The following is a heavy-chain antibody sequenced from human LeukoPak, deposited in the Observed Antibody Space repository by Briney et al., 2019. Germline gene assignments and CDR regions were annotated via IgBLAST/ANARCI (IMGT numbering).Heavy chain of an antibody. V-gene: IGHV4-39*01. J-gene: IGHJ4*02. CDR1: GGSISSSSYY. CDR2: IYYSGST. Sequence: SETLSLTCTVSGGSISSSSYYWGWIRQPPGKGLEWIGSIYYSGSTYYNPSLKSRVTISVDTSKNQFSLKLGSVTAADTAVYYCASVYSSSFDYWGQGTLVTVSS. D-gene: IGHD6-6*01. CDR3: ASVYSSSFDY.